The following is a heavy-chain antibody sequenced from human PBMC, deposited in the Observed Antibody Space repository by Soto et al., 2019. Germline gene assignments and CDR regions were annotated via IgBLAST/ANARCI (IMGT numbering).Heavy chain of an antibody. CDR1: GYTFTSYA. J-gene: IGHJ4*02. CDR2: INAGNGAT. D-gene: IGHD2-15*01. V-gene: IGHV1-3*01. CDR3: ARILGYCSGGSCDY. Sequence: GASVKVSCKASGYTFTSYAVHWVRQAPGQRLEWMGWINAGNGATKYSQKFQGRVTITRDTSASTAYMELSSLRSEDTAVFYCARILGYCSGGSCDYWGQGTLVTVS.